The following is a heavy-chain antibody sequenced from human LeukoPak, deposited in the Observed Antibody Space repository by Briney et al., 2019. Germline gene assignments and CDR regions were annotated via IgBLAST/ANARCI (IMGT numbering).Heavy chain of an antibody. CDR1: GFTFGDYA. D-gene: IGHD6-13*01. V-gene: IGHV3-49*04. CDR3: ARVTAGNMGRYYYYYMDV. Sequence: PGRSLRLSCTASGFTFGDYAMSWVRQAPGKGLEWVGFIRSKAYGGTTEYAASVKGRFTISRDDSKSIAYLQMNSLKTEDTAVYYCARVTAGNMGRYYYYYMDVWGKGTTVTISS. J-gene: IGHJ6*03. CDR2: IRSKAYGGTT.